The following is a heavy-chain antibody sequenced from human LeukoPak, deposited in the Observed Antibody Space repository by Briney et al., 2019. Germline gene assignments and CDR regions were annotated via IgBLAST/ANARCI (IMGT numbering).Heavy chain of an antibody. CDR1: GFTFSSYA. V-gene: IGHV3-23*01. J-gene: IGHJ5*02. CDR2: ISGSGGST. D-gene: IGHD6-13*01. Sequence: GASLRLSCAASGFTFSSYAMSWVRQAPGKGLKWVSAISGSGGSTYYADSVKGRFTISRDNSKNTLYPQMSSLRAEDTAVYYCARGIAAAGTGGVWFDPWGQGTLVTVSS. CDR3: ARGIAAAGTGGVWFDP.